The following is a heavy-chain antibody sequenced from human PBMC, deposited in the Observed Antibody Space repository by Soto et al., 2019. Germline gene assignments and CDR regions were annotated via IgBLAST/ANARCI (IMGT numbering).Heavy chain of an antibody. CDR3: ARDREYQLLDHDAFDI. CDR1: GFTFSSYW. V-gene: IGHV3-7*01. Sequence: GGSLRLSCAASGFTFSSYWMSWVRQAPGKGLEWVANIKQDGSEKYYVDSVKGRFTISRDNAKNSLYLQMNSLRAEDTAVYYCARDREYQLLDHDAFDIWGQGTMVTVSS. CDR2: IKQDGSEK. J-gene: IGHJ3*02. D-gene: IGHD2-2*01.